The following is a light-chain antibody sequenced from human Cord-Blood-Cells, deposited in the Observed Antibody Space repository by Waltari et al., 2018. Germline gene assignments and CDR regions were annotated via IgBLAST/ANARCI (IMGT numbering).Light chain of an antibody. Sequence: LVMTQSPATLPVSPGEGATLSCRASQSVSSNLAWYQQKPGQAPRLLIYGASTRATGIPARFSGSGSGTEFTLTISSLQSEDFAVYYCQQYNNWPLTFGGGTKVEIK. CDR1: QSVSSN. J-gene: IGKJ4*01. CDR3: QQYNNWPLT. CDR2: GAS. V-gene: IGKV3-15*01.